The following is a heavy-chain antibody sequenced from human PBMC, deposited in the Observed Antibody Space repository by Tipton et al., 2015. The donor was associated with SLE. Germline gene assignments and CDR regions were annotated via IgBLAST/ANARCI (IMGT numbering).Heavy chain of an antibody. CDR1: DGSISDYY. CDR3: DTGTKPWYFDL. V-gene: IGHV4-4*07. D-gene: IGHD1-1*01. CDR2: IYASGST. Sequence: TLSLTCTVSDGSISDYYWTWIRQPAGEGLEWIGRIYASGSTNYNPSLRSRVAMSVDTSKSHFSLKLSSVTAADTAVYYCDTGTKPWYFDLWGRGTLVTVSS. J-gene: IGHJ2*01.